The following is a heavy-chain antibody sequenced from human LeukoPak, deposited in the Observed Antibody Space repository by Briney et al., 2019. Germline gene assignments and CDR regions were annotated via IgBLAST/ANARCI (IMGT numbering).Heavy chain of an antibody. CDR2: IYYSGST. Sequence: PSETLSLTCIVSGGSISNYYWSWIRQPPGKGLEWIGHIYYSGSTKYNPSLKSRVTISVDTSKNQFSLKLSSVTAADTALYYCARGRIYYDSTGYQVWGQGTLVTVSS. J-gene: IGHJ4*02. CDR1: GGSISNYY. CDR3: ARGRIYYDSTGYQV. D-gene: IGHD3-22*01. V-gene: IGHV4-59*01.